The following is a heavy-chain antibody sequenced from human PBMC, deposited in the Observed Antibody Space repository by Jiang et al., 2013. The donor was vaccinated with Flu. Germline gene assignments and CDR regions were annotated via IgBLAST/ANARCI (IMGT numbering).Heavy chain of an antibody. CDR1: GGSISRDF. V-gene: IGHV4-59*08. CDR2: FSYTGSP. Sequence: KPSETLSLSCTVSGGSISRDFWSWIRQSPAKGLEWIGYFSYTGSPNYNPSLKSRVTMSGDTSENQFSLKLSSVTAADTAVYYCARHAPGYRNGWHFDYWGQGTLVTVSS. CDR3: ARHAPGYRNGWHFDY. D-gene: IGHD6-19*01. J-gene: IGHJ4*02.